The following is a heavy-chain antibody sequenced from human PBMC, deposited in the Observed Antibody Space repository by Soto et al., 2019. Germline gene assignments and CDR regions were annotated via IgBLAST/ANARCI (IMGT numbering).Heavy chain of an antibody. CDR2: INHSGST. CDR1: GGSFSGYY. J-gene: IGHJ6*02. Sequence: SETLSLTCAVYGGSFSGYYWSWIRQPPGKWLEWIGEINHSGSTNYNPSLKSRVTISVDTSKNQFSLKLSSVTAADTAVYYCARAIGARHPVYYDYYGMDVWGQGXTVTVPS. CDR3: ARAIGARHPVYYDYYGMDV. V-gene: IGHV4-34*01. D-gene: IGHD1-26*01.